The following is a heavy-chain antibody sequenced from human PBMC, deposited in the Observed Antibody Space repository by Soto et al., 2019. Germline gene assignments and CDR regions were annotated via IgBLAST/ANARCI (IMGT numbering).Heavy chain of an antibody. V-gene: IGHV4-34*01. CDR3: ARGLDSGSYYVPLDFDY. J-gene: IGHJ4*02. Sequence: SETLSLTCAVYGGSFSGYYWSWIRQPPGKGLEWIREINHSGSTNYNPSLKSRVTISVDTSKNQFSLKLSSVTAADTAVYYCARGLDSGSYYVPLDFDYWGQGTLVTVSS. CDR1: GGSFSGYY. D-gene: IGHD1-26*01. CDR2: INHSGST.